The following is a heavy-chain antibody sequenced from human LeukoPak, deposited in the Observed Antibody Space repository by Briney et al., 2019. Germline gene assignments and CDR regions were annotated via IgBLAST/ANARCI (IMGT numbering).Heavy chain of an antibody. J-gene: IGHJ4*02. D-gene: IGHD2-2*01. Sequence: GGSLRISCAASGFTFSSYAMSWVRQAPGKGLEWVSAISGSGGGTYYADSVKGRFTISRDNSKNTLYLQMNSLRAEDTAVYYCAKAPHYCSSTSCPTLYFDYWGQGTLVTVSS. V-gene: IGHV3-23*01. CDR1: GFTFSSYA. CDR2: ISGSGGGT. CDR3: AKAPHYCSSTSCPTLYFDY.